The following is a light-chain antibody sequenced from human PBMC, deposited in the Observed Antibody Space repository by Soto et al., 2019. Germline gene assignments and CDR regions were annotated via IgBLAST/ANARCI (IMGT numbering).Light chain of an antibody. J-gene: IGLJ3*02. CDR3: SSYTRNNTRV. CDR2: EVN. CDR1: SDDVGGYDY. Sequence: QSVLTQPASVSGSPGQSITISCTGSSDDVGGYDYVSWYQHHPGKAPKLMIYEVNNRPSGVSNRFSASKSGNTASLTISGLQAEDEADYFCSSYTRNNTRVFGGGTKVTVL. V-gene: IGLV2-14*01.